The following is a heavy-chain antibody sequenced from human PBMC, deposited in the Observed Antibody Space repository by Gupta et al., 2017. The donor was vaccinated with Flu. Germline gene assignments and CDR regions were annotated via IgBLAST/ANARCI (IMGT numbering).Heavy chain of an antibody. J-gene: IGHJ5*02. CDR1: GGSFSGYY. CDR2: INHSGST. CDR3: ATGTDYYGHSRGWFDP. V-gene: IGHV4-34*01. Sequence: QVQLQQWGAGLLKPSETLSLTCAVYGGSFSGYYWSWIRQPPGKGLEWIGEINHSGSTNYNPSLKSRVTISVDTSKNQFSLKLSSVTAADTAVYYCATGTDYYGHSRGWFDPWDQGTLVTVSS. D-gene: IGHD3-10*01.